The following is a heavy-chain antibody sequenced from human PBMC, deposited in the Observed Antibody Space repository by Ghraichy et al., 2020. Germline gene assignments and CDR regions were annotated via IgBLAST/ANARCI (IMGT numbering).Heavy chain of an antibody. V-gene: IGHV3-23*01. D-gene: IGHD1-26*01. CDR2: ISSGGLST. CDR3: AKNPRTATTRYDYYGVDE. CDR1: GFTFSNYP. J-gene: IGHJ6*02. Sequence: GGSLRLSCAASGFTFSNYPMNWVRQAPGKGLEWVSTISSGGLSTYYADSVKGRFTISRDNSKNTLYLQMNSLRAEDTAIFYCAKNPRTATTRYDYYGVDEGGQGTTVSASS.